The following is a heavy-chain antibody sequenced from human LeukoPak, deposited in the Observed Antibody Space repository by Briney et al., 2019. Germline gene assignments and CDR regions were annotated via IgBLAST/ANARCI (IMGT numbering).Heavy chain of an antibody. D-gene: IGHD2-2*01. CDR1: GGTFSSYA. J-gene: IGHJ6*02. CDR2: IIPIFGIA. CDR3: AKGYCSSTSCYADGMDV. Sequence: SVKVSCKASGGTFSSYATSWVRQAPGQVLEWMGRIIPIFGIANYAQKFQGRVTITADKSTSTAYMELSSLRSEDTAVYYCAKGYCSSTSCYADGMDVWGQGTTVTVSS. V-gene: IGHV1-69*04.